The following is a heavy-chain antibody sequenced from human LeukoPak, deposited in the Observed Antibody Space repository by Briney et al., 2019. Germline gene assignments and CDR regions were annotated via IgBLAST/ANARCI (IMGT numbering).Heavy chain of an antibody. Sequence: ASVKVSCKASGYTFTSYGISWVRQAPGQGLEWMGWISAYNGNTNYAQKLQGRVTMTTDTSTSTAYMELRSLRSDDTAVYYCAREGALRYFDWLGYYYYMDVWGKGTTVTISS. CDR3: AREGALRYFDWLGYYYYMDV. D-gene: IGHD3-9*01. V-gene: IGHV1-18*01. CDR1: GYTFTSYG. J-gene: IGHJ6*03. CDR2: ISAYNGNT.